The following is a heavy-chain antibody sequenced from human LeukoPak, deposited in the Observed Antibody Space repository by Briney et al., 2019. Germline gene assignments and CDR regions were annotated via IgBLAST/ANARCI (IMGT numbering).Heavy chain of an antibody. CDR1: GGSISSSGYY. D-gene: IGHD6-13*01. CDR2: VDYTGIT. J-gene: IGHJ4*02. CDR3: AREPSIAAAGTGAFDY. Sequence: SETLSLTCTVSGGSISSSGYYWGWIRQPPGKGLEWIGSVDYTGITSHSPSLKSRVTISGDTSKNQFSLKLSSVTAADTAVYYCAREPSIAAAGTGAFDYWGQGTLVTVSS. V-gene: IGHV4-39*07.